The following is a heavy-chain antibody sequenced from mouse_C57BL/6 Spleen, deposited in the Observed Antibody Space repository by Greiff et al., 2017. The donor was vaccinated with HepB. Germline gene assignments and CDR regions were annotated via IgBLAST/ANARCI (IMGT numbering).Heavy chain of an antibody. CDR3: ARGSSYEYFDV. Sequence: QVQLKQSGAELARPGASVKLSCKASGYTFTSYGISWVKQRTGQGLEWIGEIYPRSGNTYYNEKFKGKATLTADKSSSTAYMELRSLTSEDSAVYFCARGSSYEYFDVWGTGTTVTVSS. CDR1: GYTFTSYG. CDR2: IYPRSGNT. J-gene: IGHJ1*03. D-gene: IGHD1-1*01. V-gene: IGHV1-81*01.